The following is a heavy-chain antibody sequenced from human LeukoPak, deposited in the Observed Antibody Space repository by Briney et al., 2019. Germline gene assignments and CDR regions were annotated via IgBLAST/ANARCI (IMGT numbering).Heavy chain of an antibody. D-gene: IGHD5-12*01. V-gene: IGHV1-18*01. CDR2: ISAYNGNT. J-gene: IGHJ4*02. CDR1: GYTFTSYG. Sequence: ASVKVSCKASGYTFTSYGISWVRQAPGQGLEWMGWISAYNGNTNYAQKLQGRVTMTTDTSTSTAYMELRSLRSDDTAVYYCARDTRTFLVAPQEDYWGQGTLVTVSS. CDR3: ARDTRTFLVAPQEDY.